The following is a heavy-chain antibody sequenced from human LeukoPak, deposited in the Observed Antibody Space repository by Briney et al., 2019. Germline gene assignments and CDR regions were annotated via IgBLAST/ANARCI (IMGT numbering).Heavy chain of an antibody. V-gene: IGHV3-21*04. CDR3: ARDYYDSSGYYPFDY. CDR1: GFTFSSYS. J-gene: IGHJ4*02. Sequence: GGSLRLSCAASGFTFSSYSVNWVRQAPGKGLEWISSISSSSSYIYYADSVKGRFTISRDNAKNSLYLQMNSLRAEDTAVYYCARDYYDSSGYYPFDYWGQGTLVTVSS. D-gene: IGHD3-22*01. CDR2: ISSSSSYI.